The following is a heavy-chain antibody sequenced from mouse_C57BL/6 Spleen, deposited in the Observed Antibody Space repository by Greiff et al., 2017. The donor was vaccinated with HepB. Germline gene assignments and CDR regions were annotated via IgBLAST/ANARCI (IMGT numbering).Heavy chain of an antibody. D-gene: IGHD1-1*01. J-gene: IGHJ1*03. V-gene: IGHV1-53*01. CDR1: GYTFTSYW. CDR3: SRPYYGSSYRYWYFDV. Sequence: QVQLQQPGTELVKPGASVKLSCKASGYTFTSYWMHWVKQRPGQGLEWIGNINPSNGGTNYNEKFKSKATLTVDKSSSTAYMPLSSLTSEDSAVYYCSRPYYGSSYRYWYFDVWGTGTTVTVSS. CDR2: INPSNGGT.